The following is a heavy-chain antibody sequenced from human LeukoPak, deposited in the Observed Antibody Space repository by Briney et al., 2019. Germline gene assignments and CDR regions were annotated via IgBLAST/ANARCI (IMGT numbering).Heavy chain of an antibody. CDR3: ARDRGFGELLPPNWFDP. CDR2: ISGSGGST. D-gene: IGHD3-10*01. Sequence: GGSLRLSCAASGFTFSSYAMSWVRQAPGKGLEWVSAISGSGGSTYYADSVKGRFTISRDNSKNTLYLQMNSLRAEDTAVYYCARDRGFGELLPPNWFDPWGQGTLVTVSS. V-gene: IGHV3-23*01. CDR1: GFTFSSYA. J-gene: IGHJ5*02.